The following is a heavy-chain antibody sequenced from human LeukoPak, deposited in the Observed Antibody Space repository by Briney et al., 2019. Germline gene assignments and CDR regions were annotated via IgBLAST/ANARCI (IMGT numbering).Heavy chain of an antibody. Sequence: ASVKVSCKAPGYTFTSYYMHWVRQAPGQGLEWMGIINPSGGSTSYAQKFQGRVTMTRDTSTSTVYMELSSLRSEDTAVYYCARGSGGSSGWYPNLLLDYWGQGTLVTVSS. V-gene: IGHV1-46*01. CDR1: GYTFTSYY. CDR2: INPSGGST. CDR3: ARGSGGSSGWYPNLLLDY. J-gene: IGHJ4*02. D-gene: IGHD6-19*01.